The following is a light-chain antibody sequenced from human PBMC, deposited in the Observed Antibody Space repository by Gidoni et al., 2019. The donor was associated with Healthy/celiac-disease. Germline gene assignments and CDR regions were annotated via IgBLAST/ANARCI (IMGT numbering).Light chain of an antibody. V-gene: IGKV3-20*01. CDR3: QQYGSSPLA. J-gene: IGKJ4*01. Sequence: VLTQSPGTLSLSPVERATLSCRASQRVSSSYLAWYQQKPGQAPRLLIYGASSRATGIPDRFSGSGSGTDFTLTISRLEPEDFAVYYCQQYGSSPLAFGGGTKVEIK. CDR1: QRVSSSY. CDR2: GAS.